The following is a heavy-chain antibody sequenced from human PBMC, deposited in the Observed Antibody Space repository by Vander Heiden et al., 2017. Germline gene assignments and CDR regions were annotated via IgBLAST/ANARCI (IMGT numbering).Heavy chain of an antibody. V-gene: IGHV3-48*02. CDR3: SNGRVTFDY. CDR1: GFSFGDFA. D-gene: IGHD2-21*02. CDR2: ISRSSTTI. Sequence: EVQLVQSGGGLVQSGGSLRLSCVGSGFSFGDFAMNWVRQAPGKGLEWISYISRSSTTIHYADSVKGRFTISRDNAKNSLYLQMNSLRDEDTAVYYCSNGRVTFDYWGQGTLVTVSS. J-gene: IGHJ4*02.